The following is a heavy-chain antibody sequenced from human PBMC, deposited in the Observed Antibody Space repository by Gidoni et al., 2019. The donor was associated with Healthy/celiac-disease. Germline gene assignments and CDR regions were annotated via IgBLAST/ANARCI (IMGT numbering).Heavy chain of an antibody. J-gene: IGHJ4*02. CDR3: AKDAGDY. CDR2: NSGSI. V-gene: IGHV3-9*01. Sequence: NSGSIGYADSVKGRFTISRDNAKNSLYLQMNSLRAEDTALYYCAKDAGDYWGQGTLVTVSS.